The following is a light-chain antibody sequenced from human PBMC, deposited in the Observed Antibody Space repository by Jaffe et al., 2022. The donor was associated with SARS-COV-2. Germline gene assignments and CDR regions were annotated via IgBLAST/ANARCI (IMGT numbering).Light chain of an antibody. Sequence: DIVMTQSPDSLAVSLGERATINCKSSQNVLYSSNNKNYLAWYQHKPGQPPKLLIYWASTRESGVPDRFSGSGSGTDFTLTISSLQAEDVAVYYCQQYYSTPRTFGQGTKVEI. V-gene: IGKV4-1*01. CDR2: WAS. CDR3: QQYYSTPRT. J-gene: IGKJ1*01. CDR1: QNVLYSSNNKNY.